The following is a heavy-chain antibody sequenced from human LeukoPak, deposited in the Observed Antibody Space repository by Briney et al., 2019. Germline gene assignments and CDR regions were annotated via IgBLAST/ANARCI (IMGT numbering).Heavy chain of an antibody. V-gene: IGHV3-9*01. CDR3: AKTKWYYDSSGYYYFDY. J-gene: IGHJ4*02. CDR1: GFTFDDYA. Sequence: PGRSLRLSCAASGFTFDDYAMHWVRQAPGKGLEWVSGISWNSGSIGYADSVKGRFTISRDNAKNSLYLQMNSLRAEDTALYYCAKTKWYYDSSGYYYFDYWGQGTLVTVSS. CDR2: ISWNSGSI. D-gene: IGHD3-22*01.